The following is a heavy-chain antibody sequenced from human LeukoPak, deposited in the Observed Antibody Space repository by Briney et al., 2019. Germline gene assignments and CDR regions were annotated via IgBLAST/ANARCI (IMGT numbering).Heavy chain of an antibody. V-gene: IGHV1-46*01. J-gene: IGHJ4*02. D-gene: IGHD3-22*01. Sequence: GASVKVSCKASGYTFTSYYMHWVRQAPGQGLEWMGIINPSGGSTSYAQKFQGRVTMTEDTSTDTAYMELSSLRSEDTAVYYCATAARYYYDSSPDENYFDYWGQGTLVTVSS. CDR3: ATAARYYYDSSPDENYFDY. CDR2: INPSGGST. CDR1: GYTFTSYY.